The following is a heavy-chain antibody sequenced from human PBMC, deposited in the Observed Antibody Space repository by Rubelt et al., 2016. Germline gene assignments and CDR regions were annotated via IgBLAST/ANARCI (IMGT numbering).Heavy chain of an antibody. V-gene: IGHV3-7*04. J-gene: IGHJ4*02. CDR3: ARHPGDIVVPAAQFDY. Sequence: EVQLVESGGGLVQPGGSLRLSCAASGFTFSSYWMSWVRQAPGKGLEWVAHIKQDGSEKYYVDSVTGRFTISRDNAKNSRYLQMNRLRAEDTTVDYCARHPGDIVVPAAQFDYWGKGTLVTGSS. CDR2: IKQDGSEK. CDR1: GFTFSSYW. D-gene: IGHD2-2*01.